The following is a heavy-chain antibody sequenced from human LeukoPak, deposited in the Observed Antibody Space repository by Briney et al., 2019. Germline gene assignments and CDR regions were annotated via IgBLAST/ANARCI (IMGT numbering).Heavy chain of an antibody. Sequence: SETLSLTCTVSGGSISSYYWSWIRQPPGKGLEWIGYIYTSGSTNYNPSLKSRVTISVDTSKNQFSLKLSSVTAADTAVYYCARHDAHIYYFDYWGQGTLVTVSS. CDR1: GGSISSYY. CDR3: ARHDAHIYYFDY. V-gene: IGHV4-4*09. CDR2: IYTSGST. J-gene: IGHJ4*02. D-gene: IGHD3-16*01.